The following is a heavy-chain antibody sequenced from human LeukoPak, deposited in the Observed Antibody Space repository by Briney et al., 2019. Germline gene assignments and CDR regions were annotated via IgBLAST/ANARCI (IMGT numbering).Heavy chain of an antibody. CDR2: IHYTGTT. CDR3: AAALEALDAFDI. J-gene: IGHJ3*02. V-gene: IGHV4-39*07. Sequence: PSETLSLTCTVSSGSIRSSSYNWGWIRQPPGKGLEWIGTIHYTGTTYYNPSLKSRVTISIDTSKNQFSLKLSSVTAADTAVYYCAAALEALDAFDIWGQGTMVTVSS. CDR1: SGSIRSSSYN. D-gene: IGHD3-3*01.